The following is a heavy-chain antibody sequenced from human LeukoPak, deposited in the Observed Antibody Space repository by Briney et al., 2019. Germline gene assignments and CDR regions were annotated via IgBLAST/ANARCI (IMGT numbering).Heavy chain of an antibody. J-gene: IGHJ4*02. V-gene: IGHV3-23*01. CDR2: ISGSGGST. Sequence: GGSLRLSCAASGFTFSSYAMSWVRQAPGKGLEWVSAISGSGGSTFYADSVKGRFTLSRDDSRNTVFLHLNNLRVDDTAVYYCARASWISSADAVWWGQGTLVTVSS. CDR1: GFTFSSYA. CDR3: ARASWISSADAVW. D-gene: IGHD2-2*03.